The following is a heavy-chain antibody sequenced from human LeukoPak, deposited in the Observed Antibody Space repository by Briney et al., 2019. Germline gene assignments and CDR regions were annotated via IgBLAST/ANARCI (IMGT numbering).Heavy chain of an antibody. Sequence: PSETLSLTCTVSGGSISSYYWSWIRQPPGKGLEWIGYIYYSGSTNYNPSLKSRVTISVDTSKNQFSLKLSSVTAADTAVYYCARVSCRSSSGYYYFDYWGQGTLVTVSS. CDR1: GGSISSYY. CDR3: ARVSCRSSSGYYYFDY. V-gene: IGHV4-59*01. CDR2: IYYSGST. J-gene: IGHJ4*02. D-gene: IGHD3-22*01.